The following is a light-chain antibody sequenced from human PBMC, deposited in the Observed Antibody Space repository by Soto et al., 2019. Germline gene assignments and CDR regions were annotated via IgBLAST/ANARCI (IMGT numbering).Light chain of an antibody. J-gene: IGKJ1*01. CDR2: DAS. V-gene: IGKV1-5*01. Sequence: DIQMTQSPSTLSASVGDRFTITCRASQSISSWLAWYQQKPGKAPKLLIYDASSLESGVPSRFSGSGSGTEFALTISSLQPDDFATYYCQQYYSYPVTFGLGTTGDIK. CDR3: QQYYSYPVT. CDR1: QSISSW.